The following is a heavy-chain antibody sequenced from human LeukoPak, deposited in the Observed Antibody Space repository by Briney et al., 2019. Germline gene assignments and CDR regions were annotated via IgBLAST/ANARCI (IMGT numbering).Heavy chain of an antibody. D-gene: IGHD2-2*01. CDR2: INPSGGST. J-gene: IGHJ6*02. CDR3: ARDNTVVVPAANEGLDGMDV. Sequence: ASVKVSCKASGYTFTSYYMHWVRQASGQGLEWMGIINPSGGSTSYAQKFQGRVTMTRDTSTSTVYMELSSLRSEDTAVYYCARDNTVVVPAANEGLDGMDVWGQGTTVTVSS. CDR1: GYTFTSYY. V-gene: IGHV1-46*01.